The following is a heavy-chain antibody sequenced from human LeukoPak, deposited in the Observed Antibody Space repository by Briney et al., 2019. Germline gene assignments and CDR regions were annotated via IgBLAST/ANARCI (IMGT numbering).Heavy chain of an antibody. CDR1: GYTFTSYG. Sequence: ASVKVSCKASGYTFTSYGISWVRQAPGQGLEWMGWISAYNGNTNYAQKLQGRVTITADESTSTAYMELSSLRSEDTAVYYCARGRELRYFDWRFDYWGQGTLVTVSS. J-gene: IGHJ4*02. CDR3: ARGRELRYFDWRFDY. D-gene: IGHD3-9*01. CDR2: ISAYNGNT. V-gene: IGHV1-18*01.